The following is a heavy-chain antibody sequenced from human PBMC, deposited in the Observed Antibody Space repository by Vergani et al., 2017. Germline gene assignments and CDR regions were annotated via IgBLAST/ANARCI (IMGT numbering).Heavy chain of an antibody. J-gene: IGHJ4*02. CDR3: ARSQTYYYDSSGYRIDY. V-gene: IGHV1-69*11. CDR1: GGTFSSYA. D-gene: IGHD3-22*01. Sequence: QVQLVQSGAEVKKPGSSVKVSCKASGGTFSSYAISWVRQAPGQGLEWMGRIIPILGTANYAQKFQGRVTITADESTSTAYMELSSLRSEDPAVYYCARSQTYYYDSSGYRIDYWGQGTLVTVSS. CDR2: IIPILGTA.